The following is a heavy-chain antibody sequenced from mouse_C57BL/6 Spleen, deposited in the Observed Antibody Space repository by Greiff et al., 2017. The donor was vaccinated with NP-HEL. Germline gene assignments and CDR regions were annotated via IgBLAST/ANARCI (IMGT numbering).Heavy chain of an antibody. J-gene: IGHJ1*03. V-gene: IGHV1-76*01. CDR1: GYTFTDYY. Sequence: VQLQESGAELVRPGASVKLSCKASGYTFTDYYINWVKQRPGQGLEWIARIYPGSGNTYYNEKFKGKATLTAEKASSTAYMQLSSLTSEDSAVYFCARTSPYYGSSYCYFDVWGTGTTVTVSS. D-gene: IGHD1-1*01. CDR2: IYPGSGNT. CDR3: ARTSPYYGSSYCYFDV.